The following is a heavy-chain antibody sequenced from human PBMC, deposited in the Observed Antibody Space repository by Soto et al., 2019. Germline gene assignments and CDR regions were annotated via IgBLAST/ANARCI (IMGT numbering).Heavy chain of an antibody. J-gene: IGHJ6*02. CDR2: ISGSGGST. V-gene: IGHV3-23*01. CDR1: GFTFSSYA. Sequence: PGGSLKLSCAASGFTFSSYAMSWVRQAPGKGLEWVSAISGSGGSTYYADSVKGRFTISRDNSKNTLYLQMNSLRAEDTAVYYFARHYDSSGYYGLGTYGMDVWGQGPTVTVSS. CDR3: ARHYDSSGYYGLGTYGMDV. D-gene: IGHD3-22*01.